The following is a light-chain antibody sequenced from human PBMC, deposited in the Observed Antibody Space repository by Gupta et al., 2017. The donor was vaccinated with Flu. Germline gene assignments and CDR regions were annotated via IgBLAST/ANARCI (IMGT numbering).Light chain of an antibody. V-gene: IGLV2-23*02. CDR2: VVT. Sequence: QSALTQPASVSGSPGQSITISCSGTGSDVGSSNYVSWYQQHPGKVPKLLIYVVTKRPSGVSYRFSGSKSGNTASLTITGLQTEDEADYYCCSAAGSGTYVFGTGTKVTVL. CDR3: CSAAGSGTYV. J-gene: IGLJ1*01. CDR1: GSDVGSSNY.